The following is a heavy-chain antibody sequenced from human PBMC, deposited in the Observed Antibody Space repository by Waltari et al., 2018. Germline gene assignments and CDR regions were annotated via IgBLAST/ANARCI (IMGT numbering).Heavy chain of an antibody. J-gene: IGHJ4*02. CDR3: ARGGAHYGDYPQFDY. Sequence: QVQLQESGPGLVKPSETLSLTCAVSGYSISSGYYWRWIRQPPGKGLVWIGSIYHSGSTYSHPTLESRVTISVDTSKSQFSLKLSFVTGADTAVYYWARGGAHYGDYPQFDYWGQGTLVTVSS. CDR2: IYHSGST. CDR1: GYSISSGYY. D-gene: IGHD4-17*01. V-gene: IGHV4-38-2*01.